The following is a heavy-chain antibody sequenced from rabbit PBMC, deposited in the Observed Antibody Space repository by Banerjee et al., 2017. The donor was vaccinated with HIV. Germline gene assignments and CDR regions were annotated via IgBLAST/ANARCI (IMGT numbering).Heavy chain of an antibody. Sequence: QEQLEESGGDLVKPEGSLTLTCTASGFSFSSSYWICWIRQAPGKGLEWIACIDAGSNGNTYYASWAKGRFTVSKTSSTTVTLQMTSLTAADTATYFCARNFDLWGPGTLVTVS. CDR1: GFSFSSSYW. CDR2: IDAGSNGNT. V-gene: IGHV1S45*01. J-gene: IGHJ4*01. CDR3: ARNFDL.